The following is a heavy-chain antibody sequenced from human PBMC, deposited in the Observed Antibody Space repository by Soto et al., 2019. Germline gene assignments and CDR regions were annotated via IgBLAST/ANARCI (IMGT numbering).Heavy chain of an antibody. CDR3: ARDPNRHYDILTGEPLDFDY. D-gene: IGHD3-9*01. V-gene: IGHV3-21*01. CDR1: GFTFSSYS. Sequence: EVQLVESGGGLVKPGGSLRLSCAASGFTFSSYSMNWVRQAPGKGLEWVSSISSSSSYIYYADSVKGRFTIYRDNAKNSLYLQMNSLRAEDTAVYYCARDPNRHYDILTGEPLDFDYWGQGTLVTVSS. J-gene: IGHJ4*02. CDR2: ISSSSSYI.